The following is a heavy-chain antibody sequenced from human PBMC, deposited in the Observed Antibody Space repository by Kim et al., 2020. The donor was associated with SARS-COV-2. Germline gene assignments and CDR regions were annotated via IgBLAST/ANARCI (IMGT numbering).Heavy chain of an antibody. CDR2: T. CDR3: ARERAAGAFDI. J-gene: IGHJ3*02. D-gene: IGHD6-25*01. Sequence: TNYNPSLTSRVTISVDTSKNQFSLKLSAVTAADTAVYYCARERAAGAFDIWGQGTMVTVSS. V-gene: IGHV4-59*01.